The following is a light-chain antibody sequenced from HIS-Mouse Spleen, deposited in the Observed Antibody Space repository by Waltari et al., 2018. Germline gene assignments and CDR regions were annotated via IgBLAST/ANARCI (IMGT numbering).Light chain of an antibody. CDR2: DAS. V-gene: IGKV3-11*01. J-gene: IGKJ5*01. CDR3: QQRSNWPPIT. Sequence: EIVLTQSPATLSLSPGERATLSCRASQSVSSYLAWYQQKPGKAPRLLIYDASNRATGMPARFSGSGSGTDFTLTISSLEPEDFAVYYCQQRSNWPPITFGQGTRLEIK. CDR1: QSVSSY.